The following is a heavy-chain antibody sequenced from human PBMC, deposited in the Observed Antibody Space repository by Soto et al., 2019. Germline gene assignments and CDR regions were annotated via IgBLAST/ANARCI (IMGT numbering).Heavy chain of an antibody. D-gene: IGHD4-17*01. Sequence: SETLSLTCTVSGGSISSYYWSWIRQPPGKGLEWIGYIYYSGSTNYNPSLKSRVTISVDTSKNQFSLKLSSVTAADTAVYYCTRHYGDYFVYWGQGTLVTVSS. V-gene: IGHV4-59*01. CDR2: IYYSGST. CDR3: TRHYGDYFVY. CDR1: GGSISSYY. J-gene: IGHJ4*02.